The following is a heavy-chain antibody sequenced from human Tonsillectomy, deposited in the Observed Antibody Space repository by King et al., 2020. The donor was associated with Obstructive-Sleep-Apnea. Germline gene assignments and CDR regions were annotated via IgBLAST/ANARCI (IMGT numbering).Heavy chain of an antibody. Sequence: VQLVESGGGVVQPGRSLRLSCAASGFTFNYFGMDWVRKAPGKGLEWVAVLRSDGSNKYYVDSVKGRITISRDNSKNTLFLQRNSLRAEDTAVYYCAKDKSGGDCWYFDFWGHGTLVTVSS. CDR1: GFTFNYFG. J-gene: IGHJ2*01. CDR3: AKDKSGGDCWYFDF. D-gene: IGHD2-21*02. CDR2: LRSDGSNK. V-gene: IGHV3-30*02.